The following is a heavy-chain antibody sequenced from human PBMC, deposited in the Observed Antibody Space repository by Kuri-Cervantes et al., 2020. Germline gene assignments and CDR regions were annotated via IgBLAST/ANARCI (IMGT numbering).Heavy chain of an antibody. CDR2: ISSSSSTI. V-gene: IGHV3-48*02. CDR1: GFTFSSYS. Sequence: GESLKISCAASGFTFSSYSMNWVRQAPGKGLEWVSYISSSSSTIYYADSVKGRFTISRDNAKNSLYLQMNSLRDEDTAVYYCARVYCSGGSCYVGWYFDLWGLGTLVTVSS. D-gene: IGHD2-15*01. CDR3: ARVYCSGGSCYVGWYFDL. J-gene: IGHJ2*01.